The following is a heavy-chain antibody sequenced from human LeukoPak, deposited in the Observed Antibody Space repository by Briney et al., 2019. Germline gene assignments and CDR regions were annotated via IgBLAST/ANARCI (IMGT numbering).Heavy chain of an antibody. J-gene: IGHJ6*02. CDR2: INPNSGGT. CDR1: GYTFTGYY. D-gene: IGHD2-15*01. V-gene: IGHV1-2*04. CDR3: ARGVVADGYDYYYYYGMDV. Sequence: PGASVKVSCKASGYTFTGYYMHWVRQAPGQGLEWMGWINPNSGGTNYAQKFQGWVTMTRDTSISTAYMELSRLRSDDTAVYYCARGVVADGYDYYYYYGMDVWGQGTTVTVSS.